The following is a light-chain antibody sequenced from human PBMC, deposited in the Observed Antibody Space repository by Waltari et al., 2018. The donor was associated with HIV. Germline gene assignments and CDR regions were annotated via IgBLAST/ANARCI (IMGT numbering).Light chain of an antibody. Sequence: DVQMTQSPSTLSASVGDRVTITCRASQNVVKWLAWYQQKPGKAPNLLIYKTSTLQTGVPSRFSGSGDGTDFTLTITSLQPDDFATYYCQQYNDYYTFGPGTKLEI. CDR3: QQYNDYYT. J-gene: IGKJ2*01. CDR2: KTS. V-gene: IGKV1-5*03. CDR1: QNVVKW.